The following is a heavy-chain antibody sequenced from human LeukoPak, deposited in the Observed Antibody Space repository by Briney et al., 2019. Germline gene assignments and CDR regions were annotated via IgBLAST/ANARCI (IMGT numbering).Heavy chain of an antibody. J-gene: IGHJ3*02. CDR3: ASLHSGGYDSFDI. Sequence: SQTLSPTCAISGDTLSSNSVAWNWIRQSPSRGLEWLGRTYYRSRWYNDYAVSVKSRITINRDTSKNQFSLQLNSVTPEDTAVYYCASLHSGGYDSFDIWGQGTLVTVSS. D-gene: IGHD3-22*01. CDR1: GDTLSSNSVA. V-gene: IGHV6-1*01. CDR2: TYYRSRWYN.